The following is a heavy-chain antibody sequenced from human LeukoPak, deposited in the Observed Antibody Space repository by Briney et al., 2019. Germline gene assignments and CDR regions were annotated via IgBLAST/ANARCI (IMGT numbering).Heavy chain of an antibody. CDR1: GGSISSYY. J-gene: IGHJ4*02. V-gene: IGHV4-59*01. Sequence: PSETLSLTCTVSGGSISSYYWSWIRQPPGKGLEWIGYIYYSGSTNYNPSLKSRVTISVDTSKNQFSLKLSSVTAADTAVYYCARGGGSSWLKYHFDYWGQGTLVTVSS. D-gene: IGHD6-13*01. CDR3: ARGGGSSWLKYHFDY. CDR2: IYYSGST.